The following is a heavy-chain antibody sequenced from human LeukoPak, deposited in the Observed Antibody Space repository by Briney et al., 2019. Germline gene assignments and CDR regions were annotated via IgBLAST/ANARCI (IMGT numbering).Heavy chain of an antibody. Sequence: SETLSLTCTVSGGSISSYYWSWIRQPPGKGLERIGYIYYSGSTNYNPSLKSRVTISVDTSKNQFSLKLSSVTAADTAVYYCARHRGGMYYYDSSGYYFDYWGQGTLVTVSS. D-gene: IGHD3-22*01. CDR3: ARHRGGMYYYDSSGYYFDY. CDR2: IYYSGST. CDR1: GGSISSYY. J-gene: IGHJ4*02. V-gene: IGHV4-59*08.